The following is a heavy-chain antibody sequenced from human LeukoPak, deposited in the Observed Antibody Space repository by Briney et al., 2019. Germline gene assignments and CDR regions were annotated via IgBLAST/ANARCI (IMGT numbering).Heavy chain of an antibody. V-gene: IGHV1-24*01. D-gene: IGHD1-20*01. Sequence: ASVKVSCKVSGYTLTELSMHWVRQAPGKGLEWMGGFDPEDGETIYAQKFQGRVTMTEDTSTDTAYMELSSLRSEDTAVYYCATGIITGTTGDAFDIWGQGTMVTASS. CDR3: ATGIITGTTGDAFDI. CDR2: FDPEDGET. CDR1: GYTLTELS. J-gene: IGHJ3*02.